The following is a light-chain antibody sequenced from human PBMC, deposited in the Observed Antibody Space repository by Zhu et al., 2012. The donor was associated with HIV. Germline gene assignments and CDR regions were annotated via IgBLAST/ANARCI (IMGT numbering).Light chain of an antibody. CDR2: DTS. CDR3: QQRSSFTLT. J-gene: IGKJ4*01. V-gene: IGKV3-11*01. CDR1: GSVRSF. Sequence: IVLTQSPATLSLSPGERATVSCRASGSVRSFLAWYQRKPGQAPMLLIYDTSKRATGIPARFSGSGSGTDFTLTISSLEPEDFALYYCQQRSSFTLTFGGGTKVEIK.